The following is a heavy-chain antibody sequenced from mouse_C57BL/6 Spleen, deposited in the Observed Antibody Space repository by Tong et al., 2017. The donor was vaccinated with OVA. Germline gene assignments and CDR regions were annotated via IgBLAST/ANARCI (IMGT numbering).Heavy chain of an antibody. CDR3: ARGTTVVGPGAY. CDR1: GYTFTDYY. CDR2: INPYNGGT. Sequence: EVQLQESGPVLVKPGASVKMSCKASGYTFTDYYMNWVKQSHGKSLEWIGVINPYNGGTSYNQKFKGKATLTVDKSSSTAYMELNSLTSEDSAVYYCARGTTVVGPGAYWGQGTLVTVSA. V-gene: IGHV1-19*01. D-gene: IGHD1-1*01. J-gene: IGHJ3*01.